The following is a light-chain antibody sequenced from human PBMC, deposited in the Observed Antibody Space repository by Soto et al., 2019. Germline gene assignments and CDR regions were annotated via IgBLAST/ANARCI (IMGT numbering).Light chain of an antibody. CDR2: AAS. CDR3: QQFNNYPLLT. V-gene: IGKV1-16*01. CDR1: QDISNY. Sequence: DIQMTQSPSSLSASVGDRVTITCQASQDISNYLNWYQQKPGKAPKLLIYAASSLQSGVPSRFSGSGSGTGFTLTISSLQPEDFATYYCQQFNNYPLLTFGGGTKVDIK. J-gene: IGKJ4*01.